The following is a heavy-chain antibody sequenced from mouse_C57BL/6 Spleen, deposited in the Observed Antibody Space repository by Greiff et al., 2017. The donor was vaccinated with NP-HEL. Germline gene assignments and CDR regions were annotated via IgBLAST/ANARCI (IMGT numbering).Heavy chain of an antibody. V-gene: IGHV1-64*01. Sequence: VQLKQPGAELVKPGASVKLSCKASGYTFTSYWMHWVKQRPGQGLEWIGMIHPNSGSTNYNEKFKSKATLTVDKSSSTAYMQLSSLTSEDSAVDYCARENYYGSSYVGYWGQGTTLTVSS. D-gene: IGHD1-1*01. CDR1: GYTFTSYW. CDR2: IHPNSGST. CDR3: ARENYYGSSYVGY. J-gene: IGHJ2*01.